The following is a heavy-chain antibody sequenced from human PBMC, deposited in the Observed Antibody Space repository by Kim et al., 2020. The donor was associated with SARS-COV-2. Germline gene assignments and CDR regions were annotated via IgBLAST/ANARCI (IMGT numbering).Heavy chain of an antibody. D-gene: IGHD5-18*01. CDR3: ARDRGYSYGYLVLDY. J-gene: IGHJ4*02. V-gene: IGHV3-30*04. CDR1: GFTFSSYA. Sequence: GGSLRLSCAASGFTFSSYAMHWVRQAPGKGLEWVAVISYDGSNKYYADSVKGRFTISRDNSKNTLYLQMNSLRAEDTAVYYCARDRGYSYGYLVLDYWGQGTLVTVSS. CDR2: ISYDGSNK.